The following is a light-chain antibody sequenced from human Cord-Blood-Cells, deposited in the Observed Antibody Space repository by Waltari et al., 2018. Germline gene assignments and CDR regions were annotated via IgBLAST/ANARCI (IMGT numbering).Light chain of an antibody. Sequence: DIQMTQSPSSLSASVGHRVTITCRSSQSSSSYLNWYQQTSGKAPELLIYSASSLESGVPLRFSGSGAGTDFTHTSCSLEPESFGTYCCRPSFSTPWTFNHATKV. CDR2: SAS. J-gene: IGKJ1*01. CDR1: QSSSSY. V-gene: IGKV1-39*01. CDR3: RPSFSTPWT.